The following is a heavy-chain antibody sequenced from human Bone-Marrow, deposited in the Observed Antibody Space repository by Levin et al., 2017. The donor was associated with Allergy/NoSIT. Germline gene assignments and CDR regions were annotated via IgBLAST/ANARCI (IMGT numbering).Heavy chain of an antibody. CDR1: GFTFTLYG. Sequence: PGESLKISCAASGFTFTLYGMHWVRQAPGKGLEWVSFISYGGDNKYFADSVKGRFTISRDNSKNTLYLQMNSLRAEDTAIYYCAKDRPQATDYYDSSGSLDYWGRGTLVTVSS. V-gene: IGHV3-30*18. J-gene: IGHJ4*02. CDR2: ISYGGDNK. D-gene: IGHD3-22*01. CDR3: AKDRPQATDYYDSSGSLDY.